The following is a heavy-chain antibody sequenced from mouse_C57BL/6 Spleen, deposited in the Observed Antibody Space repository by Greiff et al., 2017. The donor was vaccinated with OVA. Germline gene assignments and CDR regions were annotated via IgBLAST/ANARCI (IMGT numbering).Heavy chain of an antibody. CDR1: GYTFTSYW. CDR2: IDPSDSYT. J-gene: IGHJ2*01. Sequence: QVQLQQPGAELVKPGASVKLSCKASGYTFTSYWMQWVKQRPGQGLEWIGEIDPSDSYTNYNQKFKGKATLTVDTSSSTAYMQRSSLTSEDSAVYYCARRYYGSPYYFDYWGQGTTLTVSS. V-gene: IGHV1-50*01. D-gene: IGHD1-1*01. CDR3: ARRYYGSPYYFDY.